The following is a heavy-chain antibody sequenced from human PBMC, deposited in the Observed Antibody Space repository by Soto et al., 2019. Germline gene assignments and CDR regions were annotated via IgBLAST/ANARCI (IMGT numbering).Heavy chain of an antibody. CDR3: AREGGSYDSGGFLIRGAFDV. J-gene: IGHJ3*01. CDR1: GGSISSGDYY. CDR2: VHHRGNT. Sequence: QVQLQQSGPGLLKPSQTLSLTCAVSGGSISSGDYYWNWIRQHPEKGLEWSGSVHHRGNTYYSPSLESRITISIATSRNQFSLRLSSVTAADTAVYYCAREGGSYDSGGFLIRGAFDVWGQGTTVTVSP. D-gene: IGHD3-22*01. V-gene: IGHV4-31*11.